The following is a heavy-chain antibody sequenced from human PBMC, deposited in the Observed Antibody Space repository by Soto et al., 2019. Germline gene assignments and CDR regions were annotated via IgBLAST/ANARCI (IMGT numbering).Heavy chain of an antibody. Sequence: ASVKVSCKVSGYTLTELSMHWVRNAPGKGLEWMGGFDPEDGETIYAQKFQGRVTMTEDTSTDTAYMELSSLRSEDTAVYYCATKDGYSYGFSNWFDPWGQGTLVTVSS. CDR1: GYTLTELS. CDR3: ATKDGYSYGFSNWFDP. CDR2: FDPEDGET. J-gene: IGHJ5*02. V-gene: IGHV1-24*01. D-gene: IGHD5-18*01.